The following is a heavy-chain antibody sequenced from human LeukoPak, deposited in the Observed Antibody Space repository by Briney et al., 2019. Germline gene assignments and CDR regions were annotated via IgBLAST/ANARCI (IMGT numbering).Heavy chain of an antibody. CDR2: IWHDGSKT. Sequence: GGSLRLSCVASGFIFGSYDRHGVGKAPGKGLEGVALIWHDGSKTHYADSVKGRFTISRDDSKSTLYVQMNSLRVEDTAVYYCARDPATVTSHFDYWGQGALVTVSS. J-gene: IGHJ4*02. CDR1: GFIFGSYD. D-gene: IGHD4-17*01. V-gene: IGHV3-33*01. CDR3: ARDPATVTSHFDY.